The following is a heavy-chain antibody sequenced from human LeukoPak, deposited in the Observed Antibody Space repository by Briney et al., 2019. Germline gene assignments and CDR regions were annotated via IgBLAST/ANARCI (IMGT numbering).Heavy chain of an antibody. V-gene: IGHV3-30*02. CDR3: AKDRVGYCIDRLCFPVDY. D-gene: IGHD2-8*01. CDR2: IRYDGSNK. CDR1: GFTFSSYG. J-gene: IGHJ4*02. Sequence: GGSLRLSCAASGFTFSSYGMHWVRQAPGKGLEWVAFIRYDGSNKYYADSVKGRFTISRDNSKNTLYLQMNSLRAEDTAVYYCAKDRVGYCIDRLCFPVDYWGQGTLVTVSS.